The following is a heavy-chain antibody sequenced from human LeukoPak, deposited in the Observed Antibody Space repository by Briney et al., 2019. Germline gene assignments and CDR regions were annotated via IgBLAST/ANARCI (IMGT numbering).Heavy chain of an antibody. J-gene: IGHJ4*02. CDR2: INSDGSST. D-gene: IGHD4-11*01. CDR1: GFTFNSYW. Sequence: PGGSLRLSCAASGFTFNSYWMHWVRQAPGKGLVWVSRINSDGSSTSYADSVKGRFTISRDDAKKTLYLQMNSLRAEDTAVYYSARGTTRVSPGYWGQGTLVTVSS. V-gene: IGHV3-74*01. CDR3: ARGTTRVSPGY.